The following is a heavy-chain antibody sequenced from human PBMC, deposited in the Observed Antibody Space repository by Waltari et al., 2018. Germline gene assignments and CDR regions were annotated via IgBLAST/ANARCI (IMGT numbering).Heavy chain of an antibody. Sequence: QLQLQASGPGLVTPSETLSLTCSVSGGSIRTSSSFWGWIRQPPGKGLEWIGNYYYTGSTYYNPALKSRVTISVDTSKNQFSLKLTSVTAADTAVYYCARVEDVGALDFYYMDIWGKGTTVTISS. CDR1: GGSIRTSSSF. J-gene: IGHJ6*03. CDR3: ARVEDVGALDFYYMDI. CDR2: YYYTGST. D-gene: IGHD1-26*01. V-gene: IGHV4-39*07.